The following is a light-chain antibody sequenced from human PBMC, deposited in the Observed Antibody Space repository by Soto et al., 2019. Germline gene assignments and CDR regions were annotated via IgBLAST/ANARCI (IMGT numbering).Light chain of an antibody. J-gene: IGLJ1*01. CDR3: CSYEGGHIHYI. V-gene: IGLV2-11*01. CDR2: DVT. CDR1: SSDVGGYNY. Sequence: QSALTQPRSVSGSPGQSVTVSCTGTSSDVGGYNYVSWYRQYPGEAPKLLIYDVTERLSGVPDRFSGSKSGNTASLTISGLQAEDEADYYCCSYEGGHIHYIIGTGTKVTVL.